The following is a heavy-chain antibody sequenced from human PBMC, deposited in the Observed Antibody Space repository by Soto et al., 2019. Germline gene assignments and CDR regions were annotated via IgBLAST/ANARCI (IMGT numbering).Heavy chain of an antibody. Sequence: ESGGGVVQPGRSLRLSCAASGFTFSSYGMHWVRQAPGKGLEGVAVIWYDGRNKYYADSVKGRFTISRDNSKNTLYLQMNSLRAEDTAVYYCARELSKPDYFDYWGQGTLVTVSS. CDR3: ARELSKPDYFDY. D-gene: IGHD4-4*01. CDR2: IWYDGRNK. CDR1: GFTFSSYG. V-gene: IGHV3-33*01. J-gene: IGHJ4*02.